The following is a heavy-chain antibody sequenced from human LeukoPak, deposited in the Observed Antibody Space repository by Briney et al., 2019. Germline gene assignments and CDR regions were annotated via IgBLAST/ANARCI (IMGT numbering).Heavy chain of an antibody. CDR2: IYGDDNK. CDR3: AHRDTALNTFGY. D-gene: IGHD5-18*01. Sequence: SGPTLVKPTQTLTLTCTLSGFSLSTSGVGVGWIRQPPRKALEWLALIYGDDNKRYSPSLKSRLTITKDTSKNQVVLTLTNMDPVDTATYYCAHRDTALNTFGYWGQGTLVTAAS. J-gene: IGHJ4*02. V-gene: IGHV2-5*02. CDR1: GFSLSTSGVG.